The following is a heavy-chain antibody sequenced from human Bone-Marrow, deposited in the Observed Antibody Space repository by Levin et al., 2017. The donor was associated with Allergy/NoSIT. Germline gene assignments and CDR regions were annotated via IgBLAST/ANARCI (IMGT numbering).Heavy chain of an antibody. J-gene: IGHJ2*01. Sequence: SETLSLTCDVSGVSISSDAYYWGWIRQPPGTGLEWMGTLYYSGGTYDNPSLESRVTISGATSKNQFFLQLRSVSDADTAVYYCARLIAVPGAFWYFALWGRGTLVTVSS. CDR2: LYYSGGT. V-gene: IGHV4-39*01. CDR3: ARLIAVPGAFWYFAL. D-gene: IGHD6-19*01. CDR1: GVSISSDAYY.